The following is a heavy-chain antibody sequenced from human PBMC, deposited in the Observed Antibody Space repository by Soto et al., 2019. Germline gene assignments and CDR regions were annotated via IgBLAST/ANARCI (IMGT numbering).Heavy chain of an antibody. Sequence: EVQLVETGGGLIQPGGSLRLSYAASGFTVSSNYMSWVRQAPGKGLEWISVLYSGGGTYYADSVKGRFTISRDNSKNTLYLQMNSLRAEDTAVYYCAREGNYNSGDYWGQGTLVTVSS. J-gene: IGHJ4*02. CDR2: LYSGGGT. CDR3: AREGNYNSGDY. CDR1: GFTVSSNY. D-gene: IGHD1-1*01. V-gene: IGHV3-53*02.